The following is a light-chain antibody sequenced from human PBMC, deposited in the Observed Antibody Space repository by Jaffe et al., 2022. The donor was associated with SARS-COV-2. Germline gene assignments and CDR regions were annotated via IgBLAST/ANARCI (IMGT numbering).Light chain of an antibody. CDR1: QSISNY. J-gene: IGKJ3*01. CDR2: DAS. Sequence: DIQMIQSPSSLSASVGDRVTITCRASQSISNYLSWFQQKPGQAPNLLIYDASTLQRGVPSRFSGSGSGTDFTLTISSLQPEDFATYYCQQSYSFPLTFGPGTKVDIK. CDR3: QQSYSFPLT. V-gene: IGKV1-39*01.